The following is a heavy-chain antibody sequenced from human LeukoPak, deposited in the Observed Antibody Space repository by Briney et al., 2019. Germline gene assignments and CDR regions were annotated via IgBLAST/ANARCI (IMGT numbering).Heavy chain of an antibody. V-gene: IGHV3-21*06. CDR2: ITGSSTYI. Sequence: GGSLRLSCVASGFTFSNYGMDWVRQAPGKGLEWVSSITGSSTYIYYADSVKGRFTISRDNAKNSLYLQMNSLRAEDRAVYYCARDGDGYSFDNWGQGTLVTVSS. CDR1: GFTFSNYG. D-gene: IGHD5-24*01. J-gene: IGHJ4*02. CDR3: ARDGDGYSFDN.